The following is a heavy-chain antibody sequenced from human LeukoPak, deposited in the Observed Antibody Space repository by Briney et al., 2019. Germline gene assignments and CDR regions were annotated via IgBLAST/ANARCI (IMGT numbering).Heavy chain of an antibody. CDR1: GGTFSSDG. CDR2: IIPSFRKP. CDR3: ARDLLDYYDSSGYDAFDI. D-gene: IGHD3-22*01. Sequence: SVKVSCKASGGTFSSDGITWVRQAPGQGLEWMGGIIPSFRKPDYAKKFQGRVTITADESTSTAYMELSSLRSEDTAVYYCARDLLDYYDSSGYDAFDIWGQGTMVTVSS. V-gene: IGHV1-69*13. J-gene: IGHJ3*02.